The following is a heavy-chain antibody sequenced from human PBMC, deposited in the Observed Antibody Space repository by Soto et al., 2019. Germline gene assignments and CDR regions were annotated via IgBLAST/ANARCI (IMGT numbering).Heavy chain of an antibody. D-gene: IGHD6-13*01. CDR1: GFTFSSYG. Sequence: QVQLVESGGGVVQPGGSLRLSCAASGFTFSSYGMHWVRQAPGKGLEWVAIISYDGSNQYYADSVKGRFTISRDNSKNTLYRQMNSLRAEDTPMYYCAKGRYSGSWYSDYWGQRTLVADSS. CDR3: AKGRYSGSWYSDY. V-gene: IGHV3-30*18. J-gene: IGHJ4*02. CDR2: ISYDGSNQ.